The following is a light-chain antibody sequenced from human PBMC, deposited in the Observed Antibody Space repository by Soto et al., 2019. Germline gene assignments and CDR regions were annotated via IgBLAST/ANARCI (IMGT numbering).Light chain of an antibody. CDR1: SSDVGSYNL. J-gene: IGLJ1*01. V-gene: IGLV2-14*02. CDR2: EDN. CDR3: SSYTSSTSYV. Sequence: QSVLTQPASVSGSPGQSITISCTGTSSDVGSYNLVSWYQHHPGKAPKFIIYEDNKRPSGVSNRFSGSKSGNTASLTISGLQAEDEADYYCSSYTSSTSYVFGTGTKVTVL.